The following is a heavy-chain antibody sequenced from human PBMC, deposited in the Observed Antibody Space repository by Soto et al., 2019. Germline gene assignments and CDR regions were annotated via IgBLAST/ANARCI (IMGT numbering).Heavy chain of an antibody. Sequence: EVQLVESGGGLVQPGGSLRLSFAASGFTVSSNYMSWVRQAPGKGLEWVSVIFTGGSTYYADSVKGRFTISRHSSMNTVYLQMDSLRAEDTAVYYCATDRQSSGWLDAFDIWGQGTMVTVSS. J-gene: IGHJ3*02. CDR2: IFTGGST. CDR1: GFTVSSNY. V-gene: IGHV3-53*04. D-gene: IGHD6-19*01. CDR3: ATDRQSSGWLDAFDI.